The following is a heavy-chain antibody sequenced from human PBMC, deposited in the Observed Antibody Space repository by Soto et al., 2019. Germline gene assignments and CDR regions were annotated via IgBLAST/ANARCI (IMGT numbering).Heavy chain of an antibody. D-gene: IGHD3-22*01. J-gene: IGHJ3*02. CDR3: ARRYYYDSSGYYLDI. Sequence: QPGGSLRLACAASGFTFGPVWMHWVRQAPGKGLVWLSHINSDGSSASYADSVKGRFTISRDNAKNTLYLQMNSLRAEDTAVYYCARRYYYDSSGYYLDIWGQGTMVTVSS. V-gene: IGHV3-74*01. CDR1: GFTFGPVW. CDR2: INSDGSSA.